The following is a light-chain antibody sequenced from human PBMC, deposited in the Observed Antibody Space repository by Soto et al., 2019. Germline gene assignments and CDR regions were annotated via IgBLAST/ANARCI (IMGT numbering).Light chain of an antibody. CDR3: GSFSSTSSVV. J-gene: IGLJ2*01. CDR1: SSDVGGYNY. V-gene: IGLV2-14*01. CDR2: DVS. Sequence: QSVLTQPASVSGSPGQSITISCTGTSSDVGGYNYVSWYQQHPGKAPKLMIYDVSNRPSGASNRFSGSKSGNTASLTISGLQAEDEADYYCGSFSSTSSVVFGGGTKLTVL.